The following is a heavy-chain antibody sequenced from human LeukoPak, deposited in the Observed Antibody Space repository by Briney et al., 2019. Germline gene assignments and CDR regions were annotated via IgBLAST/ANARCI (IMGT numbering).Heavy chain of an antibody. V-gene: IGHV4-59*12. Sequence: SETLSLTCSVSGGSITNYYWSWIRQSPGKGLEWIGYISYSGRTNYNPSLESRVSISLDTSKNQFSLKLSSVTAADTAVYYCARGGDIVVVVAATPIDAFDIWGQGTMVTVSS. D-gene: IGHD2-15*01. CDR1: GGSITNYY. CDR2: ISYSGRT. J-gene: IGHJ3*02. CDR3: ARGGDIVVVVAATPIDAFDI.